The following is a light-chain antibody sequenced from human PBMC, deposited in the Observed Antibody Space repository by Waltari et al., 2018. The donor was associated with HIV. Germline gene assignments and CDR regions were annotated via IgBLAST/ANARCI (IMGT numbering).Light chain of an antibody. CDR1: SSGVGGSNH. CDR2: DVS. J-gene: IGLJ2*01. CDR3: CSYVRSSTFAV. V-gene: IGLV2-23*02. Sequence: HSALTQPASVAGSPGQSITISCTGTSSGVGGSNHVPLYQQHPGKAPKLTIYDVSKPPSGVSNRFSDSKSGNTASLTISGLQAEDEADYYCCSYVRSSTFAVFGGGTKLTVL.